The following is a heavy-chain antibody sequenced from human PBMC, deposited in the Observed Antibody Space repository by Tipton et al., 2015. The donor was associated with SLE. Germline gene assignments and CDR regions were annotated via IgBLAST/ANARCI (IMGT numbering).Heavy chain of an antibody. CDR1: GGSISSSSYY. Sequence: TLSLTCTVSGGSISSSSYYWGWIRQPPGKGLEWIGSIYYSGSTYYNPSLKSRVTISVDTSKNQFSLKLSSLTAADTAVYYCARGRRGYTAYVVPDYWGQGTQVTVSS. CDR3: ARGRRGYTAYVVPDY. D-gene: IGHD5-12*01. CDR2: IYYSGST. V-gene: IGHV4-39*07. J-gene: IGHJ4*02.